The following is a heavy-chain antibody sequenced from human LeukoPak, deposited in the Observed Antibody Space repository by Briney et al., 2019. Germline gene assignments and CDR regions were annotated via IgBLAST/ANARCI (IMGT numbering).Heavy chain of an antibody. CDR3: ARGFDYYGSGSYLPVAFDI. CDR1: GYTFTGYY. CDR2: INPNSGGT. J-gene: IGHJ3*02. V-gene: IGHV1-2*02. Sequence: ASVKVSCKASGYTFTGYYMHWVRQAPGQGLEWMGWINPNSGGTNYAQKFQGRVTMTRDTSISTAYMELSSLRPEDTAVYYCARGFDYYGSGSYLPVAFDIWGQGTMVTVSS. D-gene: IGHD3-10*01.